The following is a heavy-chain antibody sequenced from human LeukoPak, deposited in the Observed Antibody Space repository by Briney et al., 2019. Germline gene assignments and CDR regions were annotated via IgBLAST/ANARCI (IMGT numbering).Heavy chain of an antibody. CDR3: VRDAFGAHFDY. Sequence: GGSLRLSCAASGFTFSTYWMSWVRQAPGKGLEWVSTLTRGGDNDIHYADSVKGRFTISRDNSKNSLYLQVNSLRADDTAVYYCVRDAFGAHFDYWGQGTLVTVSS. D-gene: IGHD3-16*01. CDR1: GFTFSTYW. J-gene: IGHJ4*02. V-gene: IGHV3-21*06. CDR2: LTRGGDNDI.